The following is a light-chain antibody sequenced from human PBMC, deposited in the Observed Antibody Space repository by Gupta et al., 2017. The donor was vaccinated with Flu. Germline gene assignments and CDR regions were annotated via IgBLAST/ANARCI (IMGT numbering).Light chain of an antibody. Sequence: EIVMTQSPATLSVSSGERATLSCRASQSVSSNLAWYQQKPGQAPRLLIYGASTRATGIPARFSGSGSGTEFTLILSSLQFEDFAVYYCQQYNSWPQTFGQGTKVEIK. CDR1: QSVSSN. CDR2: GAS. CDR3: QQYNSWPQT. V-gene: IGKV3-15*01. J-gene: IGKJ1*01.